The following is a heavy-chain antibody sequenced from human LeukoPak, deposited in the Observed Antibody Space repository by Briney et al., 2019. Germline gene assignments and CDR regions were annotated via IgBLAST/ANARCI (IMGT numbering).Heavy chain of an antibody. D-gene: IGHD1-26*01. V-gene: IGHV1-69*05. Sequence: SVKVSCKASGGTFTSYAISWVRQAPGQGLEWMGGIIPIFGTANYAQKFQGRVTITTDESTSTAYMELSSLRSEDTAVYYCARGMRESGSPGPYYFDYWGQGTLVTVSS. CDR2: IIPIFGTA. J-gene: IGHJ4*02. CDR3: ARGMRESGSPGPYYFDY. CDR1: GGTFTSYA.